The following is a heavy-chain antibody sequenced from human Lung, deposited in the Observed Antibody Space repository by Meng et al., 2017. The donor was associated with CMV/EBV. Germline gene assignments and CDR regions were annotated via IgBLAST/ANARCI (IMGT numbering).Heavy chain of an antibody. CDR3: ARDWEGSWAVFDY. CDR1: GYTLPRYD. Sequence: VQVVQVGDEVKQPVGTVRCSGKAYGYTLPRYDMQWVRQAPGQGLEWMGWINPNSGGTNYAQKFQGRATMTRDTSISTAYMELSRLRSDDTDVYYCARDWEGSWAVFDYWGQGTLVTVSS. V-gene: IGHV1-2*02. J-gene: IGHJ4*02. CDR2: INPNSGGT. D-gene: IGHD6-13*01.